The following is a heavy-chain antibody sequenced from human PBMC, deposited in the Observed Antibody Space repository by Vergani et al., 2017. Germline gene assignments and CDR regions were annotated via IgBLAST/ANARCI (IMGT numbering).Heavy chain of an antibody. CDR1: GESFSSFY. D-gene: IGHD3-10*01. Sequence: QVQLQQWGAGVVKPSGTLSLTCAVFGESFSSFYWSWIRQPPGKGLEWIGEINNDGHTNYNPSLESRVTVSRDTAKNQFSLNLMSVTAADTAMYYCAREPEYYYGSGSGLDVWGKGTTVTVSS. CDR2: INNDGHT. J-gene: IGHJ6*04. CDR3: AREPEYYYGSGSGLDV. V-gene: IGHV4-34*02.